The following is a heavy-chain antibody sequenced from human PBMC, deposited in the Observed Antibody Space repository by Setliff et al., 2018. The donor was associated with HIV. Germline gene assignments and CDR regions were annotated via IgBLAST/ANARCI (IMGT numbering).Heavy chain of an antibody. CDR1: GYIFSNFA. D-gene: IGHD3-16*02. CDR2: INAGDGNT. Sequence: ASVTVSCKASGYIFSNFAMHWVRQVPGPRLEWMGWINAGDGNTKYSQNIQGRVSITRDTSATTVYMELSRLRSEDTAVYYCAREGAFVWGTYRYQGFDHWGQGTLVTVS. V-gene: IGHV1-3*01. CDR3: AREGAFVWGTYRYQGFDH. J-gene: IGHJ4*02.